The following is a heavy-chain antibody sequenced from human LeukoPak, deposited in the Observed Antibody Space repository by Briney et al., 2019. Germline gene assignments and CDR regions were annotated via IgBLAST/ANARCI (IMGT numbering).Heavy chain of an antibody. CDR1: GVSISSYY. V-gene: IGHV4-4*07. D-gene: IGHD2-21*02. Sequence: PSETLSLTCNVSGVSISSYYWSWIRQPAGKGLEWIGRIHTSGSTNYNPSLKSRVTISVDTSKNQFSLKLSSVTAADTAVYYCARESTIGPSVVVTASDAFDIWGQGTMVTVSS. J-gene: IGHJ3*02. CDR3: ARESTIGPSVVVTASDAFDI. CDR2: IHTSGST.